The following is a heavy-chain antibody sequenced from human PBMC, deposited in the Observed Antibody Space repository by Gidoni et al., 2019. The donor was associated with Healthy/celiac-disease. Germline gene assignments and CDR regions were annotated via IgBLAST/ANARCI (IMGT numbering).Heavy chain of an antibody. D-gene: IGHD3-22*01. J-gene: IGHJ5*02. V-gene: IGHV3-21*01. CDR3: ARDGAPYYYDSSGYYSSWFDP. CDR2: ISSSSSYI. CDR1: GFTFSSYS. Sequence: EVQLVESGGGLVKPGGSLRLSCAASGFTFSSYSLNWVRQAPGKGLEWVASISSSSSYIYYADSVKGRFTISRDNAKNSLYLQMNSLRAEDTAVYYCARDGAPYYYDSSGYYSSWFDPWGQGTLVTVSS.